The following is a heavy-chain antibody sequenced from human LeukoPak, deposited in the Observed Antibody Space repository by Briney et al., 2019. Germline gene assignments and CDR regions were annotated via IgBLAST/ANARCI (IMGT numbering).Heavy chain of an antibody. D-gene: IGHD3-3*01. CDR2: INSDGSST. CDR1: GFTFSSYW. J-gene: IGHJ4*02. CDR3: ARDHRLRFLEWPGWGY. Sequence: PGGSLRLSCAASGFTFSSYWMHWVRQAPGKGLVWVSRINSDGSSTSYADSVKGRFTISRDNAKNTLYLQMNSLRAEDTAVYYCARDHRLRFLEWPGWGYWGQGTLVTVSS. V-gene: IGHV3-74*01.